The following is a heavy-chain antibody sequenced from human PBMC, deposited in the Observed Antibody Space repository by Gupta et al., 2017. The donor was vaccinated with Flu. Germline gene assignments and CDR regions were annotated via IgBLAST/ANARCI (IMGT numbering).Heavy chain of an antibody. V-gene: IGHV3-23*01. D-gene: IGHD6-19*01. CDR3: AKDPLAVADTMAADY. Sequence: EVQLLESGGGLVQPGGSLRLSCAASGFTFSSYAMSWVRQAPGKGLEWVSAISGSGGSTSYADSVKGRLTISRDNSKNTLYLQMNSLRAEDTAVYYCAKDPLAVADTMAADYWGQGTLVTVSS. CDR2: ISGSGGST. CDR1: GFTFSSYA. J-gene: IGHJ4*02.